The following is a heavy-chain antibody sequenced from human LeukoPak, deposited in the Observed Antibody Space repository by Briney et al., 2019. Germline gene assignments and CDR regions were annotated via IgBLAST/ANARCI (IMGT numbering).Heavy chain of an antibody. CDR2: IKEDGSKK. CDR3: ARDVSVQTAQDAWVDASGI. D-gene: IGHD2-21*02. CDR1: GFTFNSYW. J-gene: IGHJ3*02. Sequence: QTGGSLRLSCEVSGFTFNSYWMDWVRQAPGKGLEWVANIKEDGSKKYYVDSVKGRFTISRDNAKNSLYLQMNSLRVEDTAVYYCARDVSVQTAQDAWVDASGIWGQGTTVTVSS. V-gene: IGHV3-7*03.